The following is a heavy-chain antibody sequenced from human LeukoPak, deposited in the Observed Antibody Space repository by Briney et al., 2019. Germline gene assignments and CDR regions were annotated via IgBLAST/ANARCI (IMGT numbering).Heavy chain of an antibody. CDR3: VRRGGRFDT. CDR2: IYSSGST. CDR1: GGSISGSY. V-gene: IGHV4-4*09. Sequence: SETLSLTCTASGGSISGSYWSWIRQPPGKGLEWIGYIYSSGSTNYNPSLKSRVTIGVDTSRNQFSLKLSSVTAADTAVYYCVRRGGRFDTWGQGTLVTVSS. J-gene: IGHJ5*02.